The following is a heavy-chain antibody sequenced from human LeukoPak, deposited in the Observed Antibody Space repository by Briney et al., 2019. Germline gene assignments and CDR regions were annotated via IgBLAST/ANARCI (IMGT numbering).Heavy chain of an antibody. Sequence: GGSLRLSCAASGFTFSSYSINWVRQAPGKGLEWVSSISSSSSYIYYADSVKGRFTISRDNAKNSLYLQMNSLRAEDTAVYYCARDFSYYDSSGQCGYWGQGTLVTVSS. J-gene: IGHJ4*02. V-gene: IGHV3-21*01. CDR3: ARDFSYYDSSGQCGY. CDR1: GFTFSSYS. CDR2: ISSSSSYI. D-gene: IGHD3-22*01.